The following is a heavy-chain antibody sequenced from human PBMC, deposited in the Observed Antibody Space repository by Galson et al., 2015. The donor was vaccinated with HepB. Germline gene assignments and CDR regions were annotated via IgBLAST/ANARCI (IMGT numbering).Heavy chain of an antibody. CDR1: GYTFTSYA. V-gene: IGHV1-3*01. CDR2: INAGNGNT. D-gene: IGHD4-11*01. CDR3: ARVGGDMTTVNWFDP. Sequence: SVKVSCKASGYTFTSYAMHWVRQAPGQRLEWMGWINAGNGNTKYSQKFQGRVTITRDTSASTAYMELSSLRSEDTAVYYCARVGGDMTTVNWFDPWGQGTLV. J-gene: IGHJ5*02.